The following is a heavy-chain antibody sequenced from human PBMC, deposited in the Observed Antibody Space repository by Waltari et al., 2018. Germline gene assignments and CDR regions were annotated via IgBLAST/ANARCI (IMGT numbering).Heavy chain of an antibody. CDR2: ISGSGGTI. CDR3: AKTPESSSSWSWVSEYLQD. CDR1: GFTFSGYA. V-gene: IGHV3-23*01. J-gene: IGHJ1*01. D-gene: IGHD6-13*01. Sequence: GSGGGLVQPGGSLRLSCAASGFTFSGYAMSWVRQAPGKGLEWVSGISGSGGTIDYADSVKGRFTISRDNSKNTLYLQMNSLRAEDTALYYCAKTPESSSSWSWVSEYLQDWGQGTLVTVSS.